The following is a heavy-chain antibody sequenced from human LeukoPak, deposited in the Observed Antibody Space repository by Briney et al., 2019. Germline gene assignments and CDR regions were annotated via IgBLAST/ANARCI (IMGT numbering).Heavy chain of an antibody. J-gene: IGHJ3*02. V-gene: IGHV4-39*07. D-gene: IGHD3-16*02. Sequence: SETLSLTCTVSGGSISSSSYYWGWIRQPPGKGLEWIGSIYYSGSTYYNPSLKSRVTISVDTSKNQFSLKLSSVTAADTAVYYCARDLPIYDYVWGSYHSGAFDIWGQGTMVTVSS. CDR3: ARDLPIYDYVWGSYHSGAFDI. CDR2: IYYSGST. CDR1: GGSISSSSYY.